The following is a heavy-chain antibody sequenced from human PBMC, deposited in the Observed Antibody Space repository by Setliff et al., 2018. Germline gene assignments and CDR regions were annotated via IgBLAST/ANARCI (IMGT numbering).Heavy chain of an antibody. Sequence: SVKVSCKSSGGTFSSSGITWVRQAPGQGLQWLGRFIPILGATNYAQNFQGRVTITADESTSTGYMELRSLRSDDTAVYYCARELRSPYWHLDSWGQGTQDTVSS. CDR3: ARELRSPYWHLDS. CDR1: GGTFSSSG. J-gene: IGHJ5*01. V-gene: IGHV1-69*13. CDR2: FIPILGAT. D-gene: IGHD3-16*01.